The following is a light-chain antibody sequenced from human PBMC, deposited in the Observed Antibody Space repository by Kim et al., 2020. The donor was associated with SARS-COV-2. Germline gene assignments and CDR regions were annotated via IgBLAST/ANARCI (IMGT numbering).Light chain of an antibody. Sequence: QLVLTQSPSASASLGASVKLTCTLSSGHSSSAIAWHQQQPEKGPRFLMKINSDGSHIKGDGIPDRFSGSRSGAERYLTITSLQSEDEVDYYCQTWGSVTVIFGGGTQLTVL. CDR3: QTWGSVTVI. V-gene: IGLV4-69*01. CDR2: INSDGSH. CDR1: SGHSSSA. J-gene: IGLJ2*01.